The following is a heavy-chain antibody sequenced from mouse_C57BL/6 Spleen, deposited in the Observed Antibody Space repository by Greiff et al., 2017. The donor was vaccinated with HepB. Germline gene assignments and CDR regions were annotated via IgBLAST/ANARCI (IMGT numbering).Heavy chain of an antibody. D-gene: IGHD2-5*01. Sequence: VQVVESGPGLVQPSQSLSITCTVSGFSLTSYGVHWVRQSPGKGLEWLGVIWSGGSTDYNAAFISRLSISKDNSKSQVFFKMNSLQADDTAIYYCARGGYSKYYYAMDYWGQGTSVTVSS. J-gene: IGHJ4*01. V-gene: IGHV2-2*01. CDR1: GFSLTSYG. CDR3: ARGGYSKYYYAMDY. CDR2: IWSGGST.